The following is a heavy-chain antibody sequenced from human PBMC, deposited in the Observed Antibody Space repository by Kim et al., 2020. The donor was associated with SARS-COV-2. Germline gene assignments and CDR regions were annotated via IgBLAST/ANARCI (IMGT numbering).Heavy chain of an antibody. V-gene: IGHV4-59*01. J-gene: IGHJ3*02. CDR2: IYYSGST. CDR1: GGSISSYY. D-gene: IGHD3-22*01. Sequence: SETLSLTCTVSGGSISSYYWSWIRQPPGKGLEWIGYIYYSGSTNYNPSLKSRVTISVDTSKNQFSLKLSSVTAADTAVYYCARGGGTYYYDSSGYYHDAFDIWGQGTMVTVSS. CDR3: ARGGGTYYYDSSGYYHDAFDI.